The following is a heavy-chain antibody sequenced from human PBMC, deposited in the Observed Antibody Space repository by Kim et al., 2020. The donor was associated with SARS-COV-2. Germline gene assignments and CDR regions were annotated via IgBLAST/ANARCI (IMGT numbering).Heavy chain of an antibody. Sequence: SETPSLTCAVYGGSFSGYYWSWIRQPPGKGLEWIGEINHSGSTNYNPSLKSRVTISVDTSKNQFSLKLSSVTAADTAVYYCARGGLGATYVDYWGQGTL. V-gene: IGHV4-34*01. CDR3: ARGGLGATYVDY. CDR1: GGSFSGYY. CDR2: INHSGST. J-gene: IGHJ4*02. D-gene: IGHD1-26*01.